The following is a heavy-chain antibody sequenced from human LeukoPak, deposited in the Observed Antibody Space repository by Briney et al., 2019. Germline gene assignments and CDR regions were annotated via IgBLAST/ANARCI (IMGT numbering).Heavy chain of an antibody. CDR1: GFTFSSYG. Sequence: PGGSLRLSCAASGFTFSSYGMHWVRQAPGKGLEWVAVIWYDGSNKYYADSVKGRFTISRDNSKNTLYLQMNSLRAEDTAVYYCARDPRGVVPAAQDDSYYYYGMDVWGQGTTVTVSS. D-gene: IGHD2-2*01. J-gene: IGHJ6*02. V-gene: IGHV3-33*01. CDR3: ARDPRGVVPAAQDDSYYYYGMDV. CDR2: IWYDGSNK.